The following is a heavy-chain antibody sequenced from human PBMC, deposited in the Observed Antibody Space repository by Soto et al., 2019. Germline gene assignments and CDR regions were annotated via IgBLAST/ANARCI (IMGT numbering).Heavy chain of an antibody. D-gene: IGHD1-26*01. CDR3: ARGGGSGSSFVGYYYYTLDV. J-gene: IGHJ6*02. CDR1: GFTFSTYG. Sequence: QVQLVESGGGVVQPGRSLRLSCTASGFTFSTYGMHWVRQAPGKGLEWVTVIWYDGINKYYADSVKGRFTISRDNSKNTLYLQMNSLRADDTAVYYCARGGGSGSSFVGYYYYTLDVWGQWTTVTVSS. V-gene: IGHV3-33*01. CDR2: IWYDGINK.